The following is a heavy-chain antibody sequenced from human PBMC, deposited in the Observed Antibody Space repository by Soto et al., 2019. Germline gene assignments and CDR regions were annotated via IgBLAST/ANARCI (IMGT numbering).Heavy chain of an antibody. V-gene: IGHV1-18*01. J-gene: IGHJ4*02. Sequence: QVQLVQSGAEVKKPGASVKVSFKASGYTFTTYGLDWVRQAPGQGLEWMGWISASNGNTNYAQKLQGRVTMNTDTSTNTDDMEMRSLRSDDTAVYYCARDGYFDYWGQGTLVTVSS. CDR3: ARDGYFDY. CDR1: GYTFTTYG. CDR2: ISASNGNT.